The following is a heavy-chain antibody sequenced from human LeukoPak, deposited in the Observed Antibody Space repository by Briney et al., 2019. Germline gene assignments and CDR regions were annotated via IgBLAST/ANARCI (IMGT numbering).Heavy chain of an antibody. J-gene: IGHJ4*02. CDR3: ARWDGYSSSPDY. CDR2: MNPNSANT. V-gene: IGHV1-8*01. Sequence: VASVKVSCKASGYTFISYDINWVRQATGQGLEWMGWMNPNSANTGYAQKFQGRVTMTRDMSITTIYMELTRLRSDDTAFYYCARWDGYSSSPDYWGQGSLVTVSS. D-gene: IGHD6-13*01. CDR1: GYTFISYD.